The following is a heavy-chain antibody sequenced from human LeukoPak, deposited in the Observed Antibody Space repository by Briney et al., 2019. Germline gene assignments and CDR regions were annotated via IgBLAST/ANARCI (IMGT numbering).Heavy chain of an antibody. CDR2: IYYSGST. D-gene: IGHD3-22*01. Sequence: ASETLSLTCTVSGGSISSSSYYWGWIRQPPGKGLEWIGSIYYSGSTYYNPSLKSRVTISVDTSKNQFSLKLSSVTAADTAVYYCARGLGVITADWFDPWGQGTLVTVSS. J-gene: IGHJ5*02. V-gene: IGHV4-39*01. CDR3: ARGLGVITADWFDP. CDR1: GGSISSSSYY.